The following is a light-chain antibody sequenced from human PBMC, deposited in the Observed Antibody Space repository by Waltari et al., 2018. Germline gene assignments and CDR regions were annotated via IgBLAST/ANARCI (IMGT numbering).Light chain of an antibody. J-gene: IGKJ1*01. V-gene: IGKV4-1*01. Sequence: DIVMTQPPDSLAVSLGERAPINCKSRQSVLYSSNNKNYLAWYQQRPGQPPKLLIYWASTRESGVPDRFSGSGSGTDFTLTISSLLAEDVAVYYCQQYYAIPRTFGQGTKVEIK. CDR1: QSVLYSSNNKNY. CDR3: QQYYAIPRT. CDR2: WAS.